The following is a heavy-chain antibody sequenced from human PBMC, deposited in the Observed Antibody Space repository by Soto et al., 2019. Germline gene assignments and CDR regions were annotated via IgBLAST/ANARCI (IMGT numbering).Heavy chain of an antibody. D-gene: IGHD3-22*01. CDR1: GFNFRTTA. CDR3: AADPYFYDSSDYYSFDY. CDR2: IVIGSGNT. J-gene: IGHJ4*02. Sequence: ASVKVSGKASGFNFRTTAVQWVRQARGQRLEWIGWIVIGSGNTNYAQNFQERVTITRDMSTSTAYLDVSSLRSEDTAVYYCAADPYFYDSSDYYSFDYWGQGTLVTVSS. V-gene: IGHV1-58*01.